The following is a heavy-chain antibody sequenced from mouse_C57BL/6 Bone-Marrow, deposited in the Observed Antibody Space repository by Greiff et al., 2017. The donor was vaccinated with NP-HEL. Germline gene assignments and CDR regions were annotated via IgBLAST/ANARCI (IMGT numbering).Heavy chain of an antibody. CDR2: IDPSDSET. J-gene: IGHJ4*01. Sequence: QVQLQQPGAELVRPGSSVKLSCKASGYTFTSYWMHWVKQRPIQGLEWIGNIDPSDSETHYNQKFKDKATLTVDKSSSTAYMQLSSLTSEDSAVYYCAIFPYYYGSSDYAMDYWGQGTSVTVSS. CDR1: GYTFTSYW. CDR3: AIFPYYYGSSDYAMDY. V-gene: IGHV1-52*01. D-gene: IGHD1-1*01.